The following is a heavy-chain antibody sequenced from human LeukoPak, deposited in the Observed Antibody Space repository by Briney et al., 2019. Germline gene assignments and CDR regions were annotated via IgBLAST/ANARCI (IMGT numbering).Heavy chain of an antibody. CDR3: ARSVPVQDAFDI. CDR2: IYSGGST. V-gene: IGHV3-53*01. Sequence: GGSLRLSCAASGFTVSSNYMSWVRQAPGKGLEWVSVIYSGGSTYYADSVKGRFTISRDNSKNTLYLQMNSLRAEDTAVYYCARSVPVQDAFDIWGQGTMVTVSS. CDR1: GFTVSSNY. D-gene: IGHD6-6*01. J-gene: IGHJ3*02.